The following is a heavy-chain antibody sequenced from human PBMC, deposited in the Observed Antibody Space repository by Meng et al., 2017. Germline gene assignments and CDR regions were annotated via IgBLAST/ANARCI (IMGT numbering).Heavy chain of an antibody. V-gene: IGHV3-23*01. CDR3: AKDLEMRRELPTGEVDD. J-gene: IGHJ4*02. D-gene: IGHD1-26*01. CDR2: ISGSGGST. Sequence: GSRKISRAASGFTFSSYAMSWVRQAPGRGLEWVSAISGSGGSTYYADSVKGRFTISRDNSKNTLYLQMNSLRAEDTAVYYCAKDLEMRRELPTGEVDDWGQGTLVTVSS. CDR1: GFTFSSYA.